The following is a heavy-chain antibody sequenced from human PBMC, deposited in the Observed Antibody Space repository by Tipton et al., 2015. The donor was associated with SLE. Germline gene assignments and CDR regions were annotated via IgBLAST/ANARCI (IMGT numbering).Heavy chain of an antibody. Sequence: TLSLTCLVSSYSISSGYFWGWIRQPPGKGLEWIGYIYYSGNTNYNPSLKSRVTISVDTSKNQFSLKLSSGTAADTAVYYCARDGGWGSGSYRVSYYYHMDVWGKGTTVTISS. J-gene: IGHJ6*03. CDR2: IYYSGNT. V-gene: IGHV4-38-2*02. D-gene: IGHD3-10*01. CDR1: SYSISSGYF. CDR3: ARDGGWGSGSYRVSYYYHMDV.